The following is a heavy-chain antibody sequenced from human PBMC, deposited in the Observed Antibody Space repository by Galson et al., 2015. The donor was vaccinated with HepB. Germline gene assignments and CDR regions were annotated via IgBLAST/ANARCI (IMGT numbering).Heavy chain of an antibody. CDR2: INPHNGGT. J-gene: IGHJ5*02. CDR1: GYTFTNYY. D-gene: IGHD1-1*01. CDR3: AKAVFGAPRQSYTNNWLRRGWFDP. V-gene: IGHV1-2*02. Sequence: SVKVSCKASGYTFTNYYIHWVRQAPGQGLEWMGWINPHNGGTNSAQKFQGRVTMTRDTSINTAYMELSRLRSDDTAVYFCAKAVFGAPRQSYTNNWLRRGWFDPWGQGTLVTVSS.